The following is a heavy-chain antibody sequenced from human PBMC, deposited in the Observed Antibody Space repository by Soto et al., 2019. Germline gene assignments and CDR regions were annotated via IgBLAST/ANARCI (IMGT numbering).Heavy chain of an antibody. CDR1: GGSISSGGYY. V-gene: IGHV4-31*03. D-gene: IGHD3-10*01. CDR3: ARVTYYGSGTFDY. CDR2: IYYSGST. Sequence: SETLSLTCTVSGGSISSGGYYWSWIRQHPGKGLEWIGYIYYSGSTYYNPSLKSRVTISVDTSKNQFSLKLSSVTAADTAVYYCARVTYYGSGTFDYWGQGTLVTVSS. J-gene: IGHJ4*02.